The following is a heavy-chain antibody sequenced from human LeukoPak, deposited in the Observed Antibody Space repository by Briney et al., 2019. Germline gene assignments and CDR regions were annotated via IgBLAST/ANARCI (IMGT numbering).Heavy chain of an antibody. V-gene: IGHV3-21*01. Sequence: GGSLRLSCAASGFNFRSYSMNWVRQAPGRGLEWVSSISSSSSYIYYADSMKGRFTISRDNAKNSLYLQMNSLRAEDTAVYYCARDPIAAAGTFDYWGQGTLVTVSS. CDR3: ARDPIAAAGTFDY. CDR1: GFNFRSYS. D-gene: IGHD6-13*01. CDR2: ISSSSSYI. J-gene: IGHJ4*02.